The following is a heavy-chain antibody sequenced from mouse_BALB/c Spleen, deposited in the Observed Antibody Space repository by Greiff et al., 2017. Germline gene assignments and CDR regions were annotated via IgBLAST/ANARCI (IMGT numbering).Heavy chain of an antibody. Sequence: EVKLMESGGGLVQPGGSLKLSCAASGFTFSSYGMSWVRQTPDKRLELVATINSNGGSTYYPDSVKGRFTISRDNAKNTLYLQMSSLKSEDTAMYYCARDRGTVVARGNFDYWGQGTTLTVSS. CDR1: GFTFSSYG. J-gene: IGHJ2*01. D-gene: IGHD1-1*01. V-gene: IGHV5-6-3*01. CDR2: INSNGGST. CDR3: ARDRGTVVARGNFDY.